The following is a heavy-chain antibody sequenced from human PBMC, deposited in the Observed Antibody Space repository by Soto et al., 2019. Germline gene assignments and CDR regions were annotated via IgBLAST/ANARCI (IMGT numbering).Heavy chain of an antibody. CDR1: GFTFNTFE. CDR3: AGWLQFYGAIDS. V-gene: IGHV3-23*01. D-gene: IGHD5-12*01. J-gene: IGHJ4*02. Sequence: GGSLRLSCAASGFTFNTFEMSWVRQAPGRGLEWVAFISDDSSRTYYADAVKGRFTISRDNSKNTLYLQMNSLRDEDSALYYCAGWLQFYGAIDSWGQGTLVTVSS. CDR2: ISDDSSRT.